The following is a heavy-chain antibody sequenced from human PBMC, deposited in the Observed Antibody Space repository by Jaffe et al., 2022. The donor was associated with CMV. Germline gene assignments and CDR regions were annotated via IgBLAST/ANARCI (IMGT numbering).Heavy chain of an antibody. Sequence: QVQLVQSGAEVKKPGASVKVSCKASGYTFTSYDINWVRQATGQGLEWMGWMNPNSGNTGYAQKFQGRVTMTRNTSISTAYMELSSLRSEDTAVYYCASHKNQYYYYYYGMDVWGQGTTVTVSS. CDR2: MNPNSGNT. CDR3: ASHKNQYYYYYYGMDV. V-gene: IGHV1-8*01. J-gene: IGHJ6*02. CDR1: GYTFTSYD.